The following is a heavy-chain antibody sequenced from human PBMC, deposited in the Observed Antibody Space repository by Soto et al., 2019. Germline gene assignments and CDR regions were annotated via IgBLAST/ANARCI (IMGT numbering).Heavy chain of an antibody. V-gene: IGHV4-31*03. CDR3: ARGHYYGSGSYYIYYFDY. CDR2: IYYSGST. CDR1: GGSISGYY. Sequence: SETLSLTCTVSGGSISGYYWSWIRQHPGKGLEWIGYIYYSGSTYYNPSLKSRVTISVDTSKNQFSLKLSSVTAADTAVYYCARGHYYGSGSYYIYYFDYWGQGTLVTVSS. J-gene: IGHJ4*02. D-gene: IGHD3-10*01.